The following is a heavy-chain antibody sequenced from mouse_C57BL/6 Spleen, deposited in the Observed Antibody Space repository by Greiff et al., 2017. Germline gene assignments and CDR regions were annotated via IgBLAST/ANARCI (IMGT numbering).Heavy chain of an antibody. Sequence: SGAELVKPGASVKFSCTASGFNIKDYYMHWVKQRTEQGLEWIGRIDPEDGETKYAPKFPGKATITADTSSNTAYLQLSSLTSEDTAVYYCAAAQATPLFDYWGQGTTLTVSS. J-gene: IGHJ2*01. CDR3: AAAQATPLFDY. V-gene: IGHV14-2*01. D-gene: IGHD3-2*02. CDR1: GFNIKDYY. CDR2: IDPEDGET.